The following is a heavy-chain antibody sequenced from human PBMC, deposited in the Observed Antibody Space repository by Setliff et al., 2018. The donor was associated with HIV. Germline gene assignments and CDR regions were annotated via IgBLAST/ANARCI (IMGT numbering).Heavy chain of an antibody. CDR1: GVSTISSSSSYY. V-gene: IGHV4-31*03. CDR3: ARGVLSAPPLFDS. J-gene: IGHJ4*02. CDR2: IYYSGST. Sequence: SETLSLTCIVSGVSTISSSSSYYWGWIRQPPGKGLEWIGYIYYSGSTYYNPSLKSRVTMSVDTSKNQFSLKLNSVTAADTAVYFCARGVLSAPPLFDSWGQGTLVTVSS.